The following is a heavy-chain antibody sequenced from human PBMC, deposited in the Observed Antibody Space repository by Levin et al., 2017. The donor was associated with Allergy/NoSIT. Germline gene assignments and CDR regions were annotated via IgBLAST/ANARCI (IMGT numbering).Heavy chain of an antibody. Sequence: SETLSLTCTVSGGSVSSGSYYWSWIRQPPGKGLEWIGYIYYSGSTNYNPSLKSRVTISVDTSKNQFSLKLSSVTAADTAVYYCASFVNYYDSSGVVAFDIWGQGTMVTVSS. CDR1: GGSVSSGSYY. CDR2: IYYSGST. V-gene: IGHV4-61*01. J-gene: IGHJ3*02. CDR3: ASFVNYYDSSGVVAFDI. D-gene: IGHD3-22*01.